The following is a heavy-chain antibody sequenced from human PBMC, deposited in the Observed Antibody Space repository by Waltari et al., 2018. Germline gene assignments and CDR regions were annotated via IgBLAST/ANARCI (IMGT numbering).Heavy chain of an antibody. D-gene: IGHD3-22*01. V-gene: IGHV3-7*03. J-gene: IGHJ4*02. CDR1: GFTFSSYW. CDR3: AREAIGVGGFDY. Sequence: EVQLVESGGGLVQPGGSLRLSCAASGFTFSSYWMSWVRQAPGEWLEGVANIKQDGSEKYYVDSVKGRFTISRDNAKNSLYLQMNSLRAEDTALYYCAREAIGVGGFDYWGQGTLVTVSS. CDR2: IKQDGSEK.